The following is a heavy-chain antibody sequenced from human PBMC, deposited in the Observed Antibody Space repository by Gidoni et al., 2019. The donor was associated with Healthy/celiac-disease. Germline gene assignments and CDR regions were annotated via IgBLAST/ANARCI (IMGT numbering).Heavy chain of an antibody. J-gene: IGHJ4*02. CDR2: ISGSGGST. Sequence: EVQLLASGGGLVQPGGSLRLSCAASGFTFSSYAMSWVRQAPGKGLGWVSAISGSGGSTYQADSVKGRFTISRDNSKNTLYLQMNSLRAEDTAVYYCAKELRANWGLFDYWGQGTLVTVSS. D-gene: IGHD7-27*01. V-gene: IGHV3-23*01. CDR1: GFTFSSYA. CDR3: AKELRANWGLFDY.